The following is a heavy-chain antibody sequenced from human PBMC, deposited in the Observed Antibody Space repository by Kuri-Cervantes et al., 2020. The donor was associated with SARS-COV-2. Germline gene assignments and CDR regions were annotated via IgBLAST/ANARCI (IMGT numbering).Heavy chain of an antibody. CDR3: ARVGDYYGSGSVDY. J-gene: IGHJ4*02. Sequence: SQTLSLTCAVYGGSFSGYYWSWIRQPPGKGLEWIWEINHSGSTNYNPSLKSRVTISVDTSKNQFSLKLSSVTAADTAVYYCARVGDYYGSGSVDYWGQGTLVTVSS. CDR2: INHSGST. CDR1: GGSFSGYY. V-gene: IGHV4-34*01. D-gene: IGHD3-10*01.